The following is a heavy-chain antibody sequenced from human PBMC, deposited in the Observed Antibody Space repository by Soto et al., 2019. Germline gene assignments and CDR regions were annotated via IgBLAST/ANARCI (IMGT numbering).Heavy chain of an antibody. CDR3: ARVPVAGYSGPRAWFDP. CDR2: IYYSGST. J-gene: IGHJ5*02. V-gene: IGHV4-59*01. CDR1: RGSISSYS. D-gene: IGHD5-12*01. Sequence: PSENLSLTCTVSRGSISSYSWSWMRQPPGKGLEWIGYIYYSGSTNYNPSLKSRVTISVDTSKNQFSLKLSSVTAADTAVYYCARVPVAGYSGPRAWFDPWGQGTLVTGSS.